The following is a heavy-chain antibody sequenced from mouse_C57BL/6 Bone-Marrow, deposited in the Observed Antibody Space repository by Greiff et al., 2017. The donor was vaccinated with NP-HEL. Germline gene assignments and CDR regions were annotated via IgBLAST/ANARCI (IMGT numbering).Heavy chain of an antibody. CDR2: IDPSDSYT. D-gene: IGHD1-1*01. J-gene: IGHJ4*01. CDR3: ATVYGSHYAMDY. V-gene: IGHV1-59*01. Sequence: QVQLQQPGAELVRPGTSVKLSCKASGYTFTSYWMHWVKQRPGQGLEWIGVIDPSDSYTNYNQKFKGKATLTVDTSSSTAYMQLSSLTSEDSAVYYCATVYGSHYAMDYWGQGTSVTVSS. CDR1: GYTFTSYW.